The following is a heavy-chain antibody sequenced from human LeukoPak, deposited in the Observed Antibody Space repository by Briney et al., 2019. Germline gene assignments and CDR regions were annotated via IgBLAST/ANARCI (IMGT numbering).Heavy chain of an antibody. J-gene: IGHJ6*03. D-gene: IGHD4-17*01. Sequence: ASVKVSCKASGYTFTSYDISWVRQATGQGLEWMGWMNPNSGNTGYAQKFQGRVTITRNTSISTAYMELSSLRSEDTAVYYCARGGMTTVTTIGNYYYYYMDVWGKGTTVTVSS. CDR1: GYTFTSYD. CDR2: MNPNSGNT. CDR3: ARGGMTTVTTIGNYYYYYMDV. V-gene: IGHV1-8*03.